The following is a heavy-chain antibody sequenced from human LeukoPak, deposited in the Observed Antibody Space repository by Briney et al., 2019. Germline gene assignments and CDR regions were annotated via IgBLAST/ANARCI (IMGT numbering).Heavy chain of an antibody. Sequence: SQTLSLTCTDSGGSISSGGYYWGWIRQPPGKGLEWIGSIYHSGSSYYNPSLKSRVTISVDTSKNQFSLKLSSVTAADTAVYYCARDRARYCSGGSCYYFDYWGQGTLVTVSS. CDR3: ARDRARYCSGGSCYYFDY. J-gene: IGHJ4*02. CDR2: IYHSGSS. CDR1: GGSISSGGYY. V-gene: IGHV4-39*07. D-gene: IGHD2-15*01.